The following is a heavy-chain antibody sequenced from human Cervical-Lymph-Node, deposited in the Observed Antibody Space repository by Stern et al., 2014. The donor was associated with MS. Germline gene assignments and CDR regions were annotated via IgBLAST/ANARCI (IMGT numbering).Heavy chain of an antibody. CDR2: MYYSQST. V-gene: IGHV4-59*01. CDR3: ASTPYPVNYLDRFDH. Sequence: QVQLQESGPGLVEPSETLSLTCTVSGGSIRSYYWNWIRQPPGKGLEWIAYMYYSQSTYSNPSLKSRATISVDTSKNQFSLKLSSVTAADTAVYYCASTPYPVNYLDRFDHWGQGILVTVSS. D-gene: IGHD4-11*01. CDR1: GGSIRSYY. J-gene: IGHJ4*02.